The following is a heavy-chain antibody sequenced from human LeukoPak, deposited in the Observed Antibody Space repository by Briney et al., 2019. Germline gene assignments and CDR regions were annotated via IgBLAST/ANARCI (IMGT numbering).Heavy chain of an antibody. CDR1: GFTFIRYA. CDR3: AKDGIQLWFEPPHFDY. J-gene: IGHJ4*02. V-gene: IGHV3-23*01. CDR2: ISGSGGST. D-gene: IGHD5-18*01. Sequence: PGGSLRLSCAASGFTFIRYAMSWVRQAPGKGLEWVSAISGSGGSTYYADSVKGRFTISRDNSKNTLYLQMNSLRAEDTAVYYCAKDGIQLWFEPPHFDYWGQGTLVTVSS.